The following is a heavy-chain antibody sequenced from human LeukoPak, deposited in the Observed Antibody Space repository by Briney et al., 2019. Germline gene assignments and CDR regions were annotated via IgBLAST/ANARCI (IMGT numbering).Heavy chain of an antibody. CDR1: DGSISDYY. Sequence: SETLSLTCTVSDGSISDYYWSWIRQPAGKGLEWIGRIYTSGTTNYNPSLKSRVTMSVDTSKNHFSLNLDSVTAADTAVYYCARDVRRSSSSANSYYYYMDVWGKGTTVTVSS. D-gene: IGHD6-6*01. J-gene: IGHJ6*03. CDR2: IYTSGTT. CDR3: ARDVRRSSSSANSYYYYMDV. V-gene: IGHV4-4*07.